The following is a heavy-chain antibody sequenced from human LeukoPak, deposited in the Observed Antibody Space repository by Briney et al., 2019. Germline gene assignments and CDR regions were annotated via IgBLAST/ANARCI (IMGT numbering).Heavy chain of an antibody. CDR2: IRYDGNNI. D-gene: IGHD1-1*01. Sequence: YGXHWXXXXPGKGLEWVSFIRYDGNNIYYADSVKGRFTISRDNSKNTLYLQMSSLRAEDTAVYYCAKPTGTYFDYWGQGALVTVSS. CDR3: AKPTGTYFDY. J-gene: IGHJ4*02. V-gene: IGHV3-30*02. CDR1: YG.